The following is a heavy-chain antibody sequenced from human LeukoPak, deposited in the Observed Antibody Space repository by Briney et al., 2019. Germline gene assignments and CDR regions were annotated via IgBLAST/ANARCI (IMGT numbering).Heavy chain of an antibody. J-gene: IGHJ4*02. CDR1: GFTFSSFA. Sequence: GGSLRLSCAASGFTFSSFALSWVRQAPGKGLEWVSSISGSGDSTYYMESVKGRFTISRDDSQNTAYLQMNSLKAEDTAVYYCTRHAPYGSGNYYIPNLGDYWGQGTLVTVSS. CDR2: ISGSGDST. D-gene: IGHD3-10*01. CDR3: TRHAPYGSGNYYIPNLGDY. V-gene: IGHV3-23*01.